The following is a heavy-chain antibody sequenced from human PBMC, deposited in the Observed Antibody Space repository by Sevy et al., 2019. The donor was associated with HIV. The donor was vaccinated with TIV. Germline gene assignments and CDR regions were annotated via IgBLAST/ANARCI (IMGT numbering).Heavy chain of an antibody. D-gene: IGHD3-22*01. CDR2: IYPDVSET. CDR3: ATSRSGYFDSSGYYIY. Sequence: GESLKISCEGSGYSFTSHWIGWVRHMPGKGLEWMGIIYPDVSETRDSPSFQGQVTFSADKSISTAYLQWSSLKASDTAMYYCATSRSGYFDSSGYYIYWGQGTMVTVSS. V-gene: IGHV5-51*01. CDR1: GYSFTSHW. J-gene: IGHJ4*02.